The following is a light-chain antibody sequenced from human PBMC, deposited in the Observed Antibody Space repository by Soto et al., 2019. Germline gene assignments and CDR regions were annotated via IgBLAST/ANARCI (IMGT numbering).Light chain of an antibody. J-gene: IGKJ2*01. Sequence: DIQMTQSPSSLSASVGDSVTSTCRASQSISSYLNWYQQKPGTAPKLLIYAASSLQSGVPSRFSGSGSGTDFTLAISSLQPEEFATYYCQQSYSTPTVGQGTKLEIK. CDR1: QSISSY. CDR3: QQSYSTPT. V-gene: IGKV1-39*01. CDR2: AAS.